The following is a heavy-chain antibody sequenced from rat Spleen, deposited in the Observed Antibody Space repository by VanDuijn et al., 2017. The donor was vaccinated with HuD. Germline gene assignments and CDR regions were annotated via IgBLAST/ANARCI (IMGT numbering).Heavy chain of an antibody. CDR2: ISHDGSST. Sequence: EVQLVESDGGLVQPGRSLKLSCAVSGFTFSDNYMAWVRQAPTKGLEWVATISHDGSSTYYPDSVKGRFTISRDIVENTLYLQMSSLRSEDTATYYCTRGGYFRYWGQGVMVTVSS. CDR1: GFTFSDNY. V-gene: IGHV5-7*01. D-gene: IGHD1-1*01. J-gene: IGHJ2*01. CDR3: TRGGYFRY.